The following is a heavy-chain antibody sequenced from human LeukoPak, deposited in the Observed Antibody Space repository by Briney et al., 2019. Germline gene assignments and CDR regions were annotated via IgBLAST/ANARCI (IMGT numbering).Heavy chain of an antibody. CDR3: ARVMGQWLGYYYDYGMDV. CDR1: GDSVSSNSAA. V-gene: IGHV6-1*01. CDR2: TYYRSKWYN. Sequence: SQTLSLTCAISGDSVSSNSAAWNWIRQSPSRGLEWLGRTYYRSKWYNDYAVSVKSRITINPDTSKNQFSLQLNSVTPEDTAVYYCARVMGQWLGYYYDYGMDVWGQGTTVTVSS. J-gene: IGHJ6*02. D-gene: IGHD6-19*01.